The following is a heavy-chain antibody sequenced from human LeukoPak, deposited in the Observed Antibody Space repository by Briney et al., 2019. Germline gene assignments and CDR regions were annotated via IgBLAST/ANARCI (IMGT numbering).Heavy chain of an antibody. Sequence: GESLKISCKGSGYSFTSYWISWVRQMPGKGLEWMGRIDPSDSYTNYSPSFQGHVTISADKSISTAYLQWSSLKASDSAMYYCARGGSYYSDWFDPWGQGTPVTVSS. D-gene: IGHD1-26*01. CDR3: ARGGSYYSDWFDP. J-gene: IGHJ5*02. CDR1: GYSFTSYW. V-gene: IGHV5-10-1*01. CDR2: IDPSDSYT.